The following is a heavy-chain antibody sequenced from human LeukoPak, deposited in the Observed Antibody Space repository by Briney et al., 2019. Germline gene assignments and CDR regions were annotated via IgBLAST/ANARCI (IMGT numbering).Heavy chain of an antibody. CDR3: ASGWYGY. CDR2: INHSGST. D-gene: IGHD6-13*01. V-gene: IGHV4-34*01. J-gene: IGHJ4*02. Sequence: KPSETLSLTCAVYGGSFSGYYWSWIRQPPGKGLEWIGEINHSGSTNYNPSLKSRVTISVDTSKNQFSLKLSSVTAADTAVYYCASGWYGYWGQGTLVTVSS. CDR1: GGSFSGYY.